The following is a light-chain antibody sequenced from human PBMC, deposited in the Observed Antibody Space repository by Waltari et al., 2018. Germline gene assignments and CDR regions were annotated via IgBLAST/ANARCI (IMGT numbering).Light chain of an antibody. V-gene: IGKV4-1*01. CDR1: QTLFYSSNNKNY. CDR3: QQYYTTPT. J-gene: IGKJ1*01. CDR2: WAS. Sequence: DIVMTQSPDSLAVSLGERATINCKSSQTLFYSSNNKNYLAWYQLKPGQPPTLLIFWASTRESGVPDRFSGSGSATDFTLTIDTLQAEDVAVYYCQQYYTTPTFGQGTKVEIK.